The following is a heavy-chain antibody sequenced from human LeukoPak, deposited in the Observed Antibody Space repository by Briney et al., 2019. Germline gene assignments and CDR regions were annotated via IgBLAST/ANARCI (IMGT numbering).Heavy chain of an antibody. D-gene: IGHD6-6*01. Sequence: PGGSLRLSCAASGFTFRSHGMHWVRQAPGKGLEWVGVILYDGSDSYYTDSVKGRFTLSRDNSKNTLYLQMNSLRAEDMAVYFSARDRDSSSHYFDYWGQGALVTVSS. CDR3: ARDRDSSSHYFDY. CDR2: ILYDGSDS. V-gene: IGHV3-33*05. J-gene: IGHJ4*02. CDR1: GFTFRSHG.